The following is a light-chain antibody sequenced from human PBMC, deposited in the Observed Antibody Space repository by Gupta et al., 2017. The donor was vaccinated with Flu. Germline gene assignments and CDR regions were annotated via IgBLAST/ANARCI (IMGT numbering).Light chain of an antibody. CDR3: QSYDSSLKTV. J-gene: IGLJ2*01. Sequence: RVTMSYTGSSSNIGAGYDVNWYQQFPGAAPKLLIYGNNNRPSGVPDRCSGSKSGTAASLAITGLQAEDDADYFCQSYDSSLKTVFGGGTKVTV. CDR1: SSNIGAGYD. V-gene: IGLV1-40*01. CDR2: GNN.